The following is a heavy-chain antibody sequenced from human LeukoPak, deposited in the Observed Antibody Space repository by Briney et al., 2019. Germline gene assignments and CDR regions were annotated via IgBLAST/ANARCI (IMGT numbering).Heavy chain of an antibody. CDR1: GFXFSSYA. J-gene: IGHJ4*02. CDR2: ISSNGGST. D-gene: IGHD4/OR15-4a*01. V-gene: IGHV3-64D*06. Sequence: PGGSLRLSCSASGFXFSSYAMHWVRQAPGKGLEFVSGISSNGGSTYYTDPVKGRLTISRDNSKNTVYLQMSSLRPEDTAVYFCVKRLNNYFDYWGQGTLVTVSS. CDR3: VKRLNNYFDY.